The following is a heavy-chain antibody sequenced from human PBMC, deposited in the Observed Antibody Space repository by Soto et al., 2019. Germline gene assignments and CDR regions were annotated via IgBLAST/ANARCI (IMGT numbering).Heavy chain of an antibody. D-gene: IGHD1-20*01. CDR1: GFTFSNQW. CDR2: IKQDGSEK. Sequence: VQLVESGGGLVQPGESLRLSCAASGFTFSNQWINWIRQTPGRGLEWLAVIKQDGSEKYYVDSVKGRFTVSRDNAMNSAYLQMNSLRVDDTAVYYCARDWYMDYWGQGTLVTVSS. V-gene: IGHV3-7*04. CDR3: ARDWYMDY. J-gene: IGHJ4*02.